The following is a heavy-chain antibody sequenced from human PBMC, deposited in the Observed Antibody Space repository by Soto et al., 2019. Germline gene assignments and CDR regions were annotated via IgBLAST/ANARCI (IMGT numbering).Heavy chain of an antibody. J-gene: IGHJ5*02. CDR2: INHSGST. Sequence: PSETLSLTCAVYGGSFSGYYWSWIRQPPGKGLEWIGEINHSGSTNYNPSLKSRVTISVDTSKNQFSLKLSSVTAGDTAVYYCARGKGWFDPWGQGTLVTVSS. CDR1: GGSFSGYY. CDR3: ARGKGWFDP. V-gene: IGHV4-34*01.